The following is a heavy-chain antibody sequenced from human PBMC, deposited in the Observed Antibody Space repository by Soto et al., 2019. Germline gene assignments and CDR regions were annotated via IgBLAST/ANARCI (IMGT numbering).Heavy chain of an antibody. V-gene: IGHV3-23*01. CDR1: GFTFSSYA. CDR3: AKDGSRVGYYDYIWGSHSGSPY. D-gene: IGHD3-16*01. CDR2: ISGSGGST. Sequence: EVQLLESGGGLVQPGGSLRLSCAASGFTFSSYAMSWVRQAPGKGLEWVSAISGSGGSTYYADSVKGRFTISRDNSKNTLYLQMNSLRAEDTAVYYCAKDGSRVGYYDYIWGSHSGSPYWGQGTLVTVSS. J-gene: IGHJ4*02.